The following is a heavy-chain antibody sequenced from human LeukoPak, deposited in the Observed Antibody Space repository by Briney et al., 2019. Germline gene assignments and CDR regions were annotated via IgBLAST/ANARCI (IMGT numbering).Heavy chain of an antibody. CDR2: IKEDGSVI. CDR3: ATGRWFGEFAGSAFED. V-gene: IGHV3-7*01. D-gene: IGHD3-10*01. Sequence: GGSLRLSCLGSGFGFSNYWMTWLRQAPGEGLEWVANIKEDGSVIYYADSVKGRFTISRDNAKNSVYLQMNSLRVEDTALYYCATGRWFGEFAGSAFEDWGQGALVTVSS. J-gene: IGHJ4*02. CDR1: GFGFSNYW.